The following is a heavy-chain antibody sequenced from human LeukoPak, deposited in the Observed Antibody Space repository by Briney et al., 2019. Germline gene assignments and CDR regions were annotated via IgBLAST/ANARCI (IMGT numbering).Heavy chain of an antibody. CDR1: GYTLTELS. J-gene: IGHJ4*02. V-gene: IGHV1-24*01. CDR2: FDPEADET. D-gene: IGHD6-13*01. CDR3: ARGVGGKRAAAGIWDDY. Sequence: ASVKVPCKVFGYTLTELSMHWVRQAPGKGLEWMGGFDPEADETIYAQNFHGRVTVTEDTSTDTAYMELSSLRSEDTAVYYCARGVGGKRAAAGIWDDYWSQGTLVTVSS.